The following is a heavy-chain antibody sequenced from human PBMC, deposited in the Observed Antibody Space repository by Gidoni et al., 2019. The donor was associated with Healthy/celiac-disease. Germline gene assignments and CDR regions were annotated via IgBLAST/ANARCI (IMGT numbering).Heavy chain of an antibody. CDR3: ARYTGKGVRGKLYYMDV. CDR1: GFTFSSYA. D-gene: IGHD3-10*01. Sequence: EVQLLESGGGLVQPGGSLRLSCAASGFTFSSYAMSWVRQAPGKGLEWVSAISGSGGSTYYADSVKGRFTISRDNSKNTLYLQMNSLRAEDTAVYYCARYTGKGVRGKLYYMDVWGKGTTVTVSS. CDR2: ISGSGGST. V-gene: IGHV3-23*01. J-gene: IGHJ6*03.